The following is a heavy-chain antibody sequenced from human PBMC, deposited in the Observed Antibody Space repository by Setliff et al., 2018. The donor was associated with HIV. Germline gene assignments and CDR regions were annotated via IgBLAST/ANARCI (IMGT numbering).Heavy chain of an antibody. CDR2: IYHSGST. CDR1: GYSISSGYY. J-gene: IGHJ5*02. CDR3: ATGSGSFPPYNWFDP. V-gene: IGHV4-38-2*02. D-gene: IGHD3-10*01. Sequence: LSLTCTVSGYSISSGYYWGWIRQPPGKGLEWIGSIYHSGSTYYNPSLKSRVTISVDTSKNQFSLKLSSVTAADTAVYYCATGSGSFPPYNWFDPWGQGTLVTVSS.